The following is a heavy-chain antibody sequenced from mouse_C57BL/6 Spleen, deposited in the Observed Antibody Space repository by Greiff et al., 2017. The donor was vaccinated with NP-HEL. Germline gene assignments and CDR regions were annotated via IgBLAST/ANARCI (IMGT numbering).Heavy chain of an antibody. CDR1: GYTFTSYW. CDR2: IYPSDSET. V-gene: IGHV1-61*01. CDR3: ARGPYHYGSGRYFDV. J-gene: IGHJ1*03. Sequence: QVQLQQPGAELVRPGSSVKLSCKASGYTFTSYWMDWVKQRPGQGLEWIGNIYPSDSETHYNQKFKDKATLTVDKSSSTAYMQLSSLTSEDSAVYYCARGPYHYGSGRYFDVWGTGTTVTVSS. D-gene: IGHD1-1*01.